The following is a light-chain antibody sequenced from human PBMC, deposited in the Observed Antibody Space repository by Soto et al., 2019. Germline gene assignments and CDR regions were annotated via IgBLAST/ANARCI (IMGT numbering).Light chain of an antibody. CDR2: GAS. CDR3: QQYGSSPLT. CDR1: QSVSSSY. J-gene: IGKJ4*01. V-gene: IGKV3-20*01. Sequence: EIVLTQSPGTLSLSPEERATLSCRASQSVSSSYLAWYQQKPGQAPRLLIYGASSRATGIPDRFSGSGSGTDFTLTISRLEPEDFAMYYCQQYGSSPLTFGGGTKVEIK.